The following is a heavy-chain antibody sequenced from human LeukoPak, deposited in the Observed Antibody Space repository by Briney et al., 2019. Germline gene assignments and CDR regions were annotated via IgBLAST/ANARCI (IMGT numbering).Heavy chain of an antibody. J-gene: IGHJ4*02. Sequence: GGSLRLSCAASGFTFSSYAMHWVRQAPGKGLEWAAVISYDGSNKYYADSVKGRFTISRDNAKNSLYLQMNSLRAEDTAVYYCAVSYDSSGYYYLWGQGTLVTVSS. CDR3: AVSYDSSGYYYL. V-gene: IGHV3-30*04. CDR1: GFTFSSYA. CDR2: ISYDGSNK. D-gene: IGHD3-22*01.